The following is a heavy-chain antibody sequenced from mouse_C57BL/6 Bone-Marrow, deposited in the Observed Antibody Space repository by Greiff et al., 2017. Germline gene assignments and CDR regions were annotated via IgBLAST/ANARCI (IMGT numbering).Heavy chain of an antibody. D-gene: IGHD1-1*01. J-gene: IGHJ1*03. V-gene: IGHV1-81*01. CDR2: IYPRSGNT. CDR1: GYTFTSYG. Sequence: QVQLKESGAELARPGASVKLSCKASGYTFTSYGISWVKQRTGQGLEWIGEIYPRSGNTYYNEKFKGKATLTADKSSSTAYMDLRSLTSEDSAVYFCARETTVVSYWYFDVWGTGTTGTVSS. CDR3: ARETTVVSYWYFDV.